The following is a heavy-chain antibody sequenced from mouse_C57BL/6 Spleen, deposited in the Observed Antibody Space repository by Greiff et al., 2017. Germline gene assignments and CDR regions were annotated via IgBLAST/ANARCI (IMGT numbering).Heavy chain of an antibody. J-gene: IGHJ4*01. CDR3: AREESPYAMDY. V-gene: IGHV1-50*01. CDR1: GYTFTSYW. Sequence: QVQLQQPGAELVKPGASVKLSCKASGYTFTSYWMQWVKQRPGQGLEWIGEIDPSDSYTNYNQKFKGKATLTADTSSSTAYMQLSSLTSEDSAVYYCAREESPYAMDYWGQGTSVTVSS. CDR2: IDPSDSYT.